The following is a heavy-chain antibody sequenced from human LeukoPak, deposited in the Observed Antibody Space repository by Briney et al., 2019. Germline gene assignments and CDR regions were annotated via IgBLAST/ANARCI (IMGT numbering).Heavy chain of an antibody. V-gene: IGHV3-48*04. J-gene: IGHJ4*02. Sequence: GGSLRLSCAASGFTFSSYSMNWVRQAPGKGLEWVSHISTTSSPTYYADSVKGRFAMSRDNAKNSVYLQMNSLRAEDTAVYYCARDFDFWSGYIVWGQGTLVTVSS. CDR3: ARDFDFWSGYIV. D-gene: IGHD3-3*01. CDR1: GFTFSSYS. CDR2: ISTTSSPT.